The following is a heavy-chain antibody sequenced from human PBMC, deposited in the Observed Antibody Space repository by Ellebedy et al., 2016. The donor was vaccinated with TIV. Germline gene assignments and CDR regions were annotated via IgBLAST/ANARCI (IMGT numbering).Heavy chain of an antibody. D-gene: IGHD1-26*01. V-gene: IGHV3-11*01. Sequence: GESLKISCATSGFTLSDFYMSWIRQAPGKGLEWISYISRGGSTIYYADAVKGRFTISRDDAKNSLYLQMNSLRAEDTAVYYCTMTQGAAAATDYWGQGMQVTVS. J-gene: IGHJ4*02. CDR3: TMTQGAAAATDY. CDR1: GFTLSDFY. CDR2: ISRGGSTI.